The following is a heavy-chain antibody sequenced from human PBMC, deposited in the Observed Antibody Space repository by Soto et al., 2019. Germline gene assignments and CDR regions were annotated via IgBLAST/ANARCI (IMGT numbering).Heavy chain of an antibody. V-gene: IGHV1-69*12. Sequence: QVQLVQSGAEVKKPGSSVKVSCKASGGTFSSYAISWVRQSPGQGLEWMGGIIPIFRTANYAQKFQGRDTSTAGESTSTAYMELSSLRSEDTAVYYCARQGAALRGYYYGMDVWGQGTTVTFSS. CDR3: ARQGAALRGYYYGMDV. CDR2: IIPIFRTA. CDR1: GGTFSSYA. D-gene: IGHD6-25*01. J-gene: IGHJ6*02.